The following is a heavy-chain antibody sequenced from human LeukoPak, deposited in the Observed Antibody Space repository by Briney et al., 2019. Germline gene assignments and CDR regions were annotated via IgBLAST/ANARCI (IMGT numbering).Heavy chain of an antibody. J-gene: IGHJ4*02. Sequence: SGTLSLTCAVSGGSITSTNWWSWVRQPPGKGLEWIGDMYHGGSTNYNPSLKSRVTISVDTSKNQFSLKLSSVTAADTAVYYCARGHGYDFWSGYYYFDYWGQGTLVTVSS. V-gene: IGHV4-4*02. CDR3: ARGHGYDFWSGYYYFDY. CDR2: MYHGGST. CDR1: GGSITSTNW. D-gene: IGHD3-3*01.